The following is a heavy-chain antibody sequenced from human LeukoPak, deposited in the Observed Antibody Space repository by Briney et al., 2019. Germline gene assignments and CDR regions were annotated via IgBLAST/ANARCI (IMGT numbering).Heavy chain of an antibody. V-gene: IGHV3-23*01. CDR3: AKSFRGWELLFTDY. Sequence: PGGSLRLSCAASGFTFSSYGMSWVRQAPGKGLEWVSAISGSGGSTYYADSVKGRFTISRDNSKNTLYLQMNSLRAEDTAVYYCAKSFRGWELLFTDYWGQGTLVTVSS. CDR2: ISGSGGST. CDR1: GFTFSSYG. D-gene: IGHD1-26*01. J-gene: IGHJ4*02.